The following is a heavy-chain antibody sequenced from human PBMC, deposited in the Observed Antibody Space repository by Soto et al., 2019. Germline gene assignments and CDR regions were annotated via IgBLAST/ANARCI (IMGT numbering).Heavy chain of an antibody. Sequence: EVQLVESGGGLVKPGGSLRLSCAASGFTFSNAWMSWVRQAPGKGLEWVGRIKSKTDGGTTDYAAPVKGRFTISRDDSKNTRYRQMNSVKTEDTAVYYCYCSGGSCYYYYYGMDVWGQGTTVTVSS. CDR3: YCSGGSCYYYYYGMDV. CDR2: IKSKTDGGTT. V-gene: IGHV3-15*01. CDR1: GFTFSNAW. J-gene: IGHJ6*02. D-gene: IGHD2-15*01.